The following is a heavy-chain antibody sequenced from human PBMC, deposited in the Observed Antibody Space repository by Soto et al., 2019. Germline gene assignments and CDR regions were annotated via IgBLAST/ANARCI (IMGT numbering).Heavy chain of an antibody. CDR2: INGGNGNT. Sequence: ASVKVSFKASRYTFSNYAMHWVRQAPGQRLEWMAWINGGNGNTKYSQKFQGRVTITRDTSASTAYMDLSSLTSEDTAMYYCAICSGGSCSPDAFDIWGQGTMVTVSS. CDR3: AICSGGSCSPDAFDI. V-gene: IGHV1-3*01. J-gene: IGHJ3*02. CDR1: RYTFSNYA. D-gene: IGHD2-15*01.